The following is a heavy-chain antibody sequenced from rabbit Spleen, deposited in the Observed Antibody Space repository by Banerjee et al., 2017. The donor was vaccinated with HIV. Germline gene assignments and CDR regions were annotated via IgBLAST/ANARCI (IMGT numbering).Heavy chain of an antibody. Sequence: EESGGDLVQPEGSLTLTCTASGFSFSSNYWICWVRQAPGKGLEWIGCIYTGSGSTYYASWAKGRFTISKTSSTTVTLQMTSLTAADTATYFCARDSYPNSDGYVFDLWGPGTLVTVS. D-gene: IGHD6-1*01. CDR3: ARDSYPNSDGYVFDL. V-gene: IGHV1S45*01. CDR2: IYTGSGST. J-gene: IGHJ4*01. CDR1: GFSFSSNYW.